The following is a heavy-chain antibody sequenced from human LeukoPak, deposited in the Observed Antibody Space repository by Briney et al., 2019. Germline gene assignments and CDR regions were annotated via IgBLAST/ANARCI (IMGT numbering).Heavy chain of an antibody. CDR3: ARSTMIYRGYFDY. CDR1: GGSISSGNYY. CDR2: IWADGAP. J-gene: IGHJ4*02. D-gene: IGHD3-22*01. V-gene: IGHV4-61*02. Sequence: SETLSLTCTVYGGSISSGNYYWSWIRQPAGKGLEWIGRIWADGAPNYNPSLKSRVTISIDTSKNQFSLKLSSVTAADTAVYYCARSTMIYRGYFDYWGQGTLVTVSS.